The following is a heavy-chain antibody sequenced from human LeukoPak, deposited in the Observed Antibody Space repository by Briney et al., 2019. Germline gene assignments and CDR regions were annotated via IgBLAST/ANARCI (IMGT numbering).Heavy chain of an antibody. V-gene: IGHV3-74*01. CDR1: GFTFRKYW. CDR3: ATGNYYDSRGYYTFGY. CDR2: INGDGSTT. J-gene: IGHJ1*01. D-gene: IGHD3-22*01. Sequence: AGGSLSLSYAASGFTFRKYWMHWVRQVPGKGMVWVSLINGDGSTTNYADFVKGRFTISRDNAKNTLALQVNSLRAEDTAVYYCATGNYYDSRGYYTFGYWGQGTLVTASS.